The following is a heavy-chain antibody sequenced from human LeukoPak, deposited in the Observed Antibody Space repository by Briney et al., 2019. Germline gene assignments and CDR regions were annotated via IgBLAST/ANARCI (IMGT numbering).Heavy chain of an antibody. J-gene: IGHJ4*02. CDR1: GFTFSSYW. CDR3: ARVGWFGEGGVDY. V-gene: IGHV3-48*01. Sequence: GGSLRLSCAASGFTFSSYWMSWVRQAPGKGLEWVSYISSSSSTIYYADSVKGRFTISRDNAKNSLYLQMNSLRAEDTAVYYCARVGWFGEGGVDYWGQGTLVTVSS. CDR2: ISSSSSTI. D-gene: IGHD3-10*01.